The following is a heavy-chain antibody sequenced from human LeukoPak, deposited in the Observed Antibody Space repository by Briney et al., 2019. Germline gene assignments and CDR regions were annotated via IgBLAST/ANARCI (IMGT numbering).Heavy chain of an antibody. CDR3: AYTYYQVKDAFDI. J-gene: IGHJ3*02. D-gene: IGHD2-2*01. CDR1: GGSFSGYY. Sequence: PSETLSLTCAVYGGSFSGYYWRWIRQPPGKRPEGIGEINHSGSSNYNPSLKSRVTISIDTSKKQLSLKLSSVTAADTAVYYCAYTYYQVKDAFDIWGQGTMVSVSS. V-gene: IGHV4-34*01. CDR2: INHSGSS.